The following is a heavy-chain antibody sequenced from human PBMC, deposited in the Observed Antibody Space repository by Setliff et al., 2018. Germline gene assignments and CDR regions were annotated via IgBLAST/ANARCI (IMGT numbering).Heavy chain of an antibody. V-gene: IGHV5-51*01. D-gene: IGHD2-21*01. CDR1: GYSFSDFW. CDR3: ARRGERFFNWFDP. Sequence: GESLKISCKGSGYSFSDFWIGWVRQMPGKGLEWMGIIYPGDSHTRYSPSFQGQVTMSADKSINTAYLQWSNLKASDTAIYYCARRGERFFNWFDPWGQGTLVTVSS. J-gene: IGHJ5*02. CDR2: IYPGDSHT.